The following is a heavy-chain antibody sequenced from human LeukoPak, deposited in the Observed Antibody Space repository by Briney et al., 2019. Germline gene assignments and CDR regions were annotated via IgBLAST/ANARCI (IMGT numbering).Heavy chain of an antibody. J-gene: IGHJ3*02. V-gene: IGHV1-2*02. D-gene: IGHD3-22*01. CDR1: GYTFTGYY. CDR3: ARMVVVVIADAFGI. CDR2: INPNSGGT. Sequence: ASVKVSCKASGYTFTGYYMHWVRQAPGQGLEWMGWINPNSGGTNYAQKFQGRVTMTRDTSISTAYMELSRLRSDDTAVYYCARMVVVVIADAFGIWGQGTMVTVSS.